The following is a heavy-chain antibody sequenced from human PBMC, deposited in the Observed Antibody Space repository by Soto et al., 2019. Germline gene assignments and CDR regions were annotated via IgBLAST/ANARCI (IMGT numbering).Heavy chain of an antibody. D-gene: IGHD6-6*01. CDR3: ARRIAARRCPYYSGMDV. J-gene: IGHJ6*02. CDR2: IIPIFGTA. V-gene: IGHV1-69*13. CDR1: GGTFSSYA. Sequence: SVKVSCKASGGTFSSYAISWVRQAPGQGLEWMGGIIPIFGTANYAQKFQGRVTITADESTSTAYMELSSLRSEDTAVHYCARRIAARRCPYYSGMDVWGQGTTLTVSS.